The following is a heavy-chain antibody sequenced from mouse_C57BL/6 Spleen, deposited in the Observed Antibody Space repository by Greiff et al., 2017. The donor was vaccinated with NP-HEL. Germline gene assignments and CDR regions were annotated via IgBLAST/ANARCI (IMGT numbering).Heavy chain of an antibody. Sequence: QVQLQQSGPELVKPGASVKISCKASGYSFTSYYIHWVKQRPGQGLEWIGWIYPGSGNTKYNEKFKGKATLTADTSSSTAYMQLSSLTSEDSAVYYCAGGNYGGFDYWGQGTTLTVSS. D-gene: IGHD2-1*01. J-gene: IGHJ2*01. CDR3: AGGNYGGFDY. CDR2: IYPGSGNT. V-gene: IGHV1-66*01. CDR1: GYSFTSYY.